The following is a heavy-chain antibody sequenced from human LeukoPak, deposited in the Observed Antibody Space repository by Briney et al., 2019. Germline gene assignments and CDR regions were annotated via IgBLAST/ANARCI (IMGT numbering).Heavy chain of an antibody. CDR1: GFTFSSYG. D-gene: IGHD6-13*01. V-gene: IGHV3-33*08. Sequence: GGSLRLSCAASGFTFSSYGMHWVRQAPGKGLEWVAVIWYDGTNKYYADSVKGRFTISRDNSKNTLYLQMNSLRAEDTAVYYCATFIIAAAGTDYWGQGTLVTVSS. CDR3: ATFIIAAAGTDY. J-gene: IGHJ4*02. CDR2: IWYDGTNK.